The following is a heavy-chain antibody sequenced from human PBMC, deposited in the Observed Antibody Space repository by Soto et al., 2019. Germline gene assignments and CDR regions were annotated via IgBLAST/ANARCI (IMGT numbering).Heavy chain of an antibody. Sequence: QVQLVQSGAEVKKPGASVKVSCKASGYTFTSYGISWVRQAPGQGLEWMGWISGYNGNTKYAQKLQDRATMTTDTSTSRAYMELRSLRSDDTAVYYWPRDLGGQIVDYWGQGTLVTVSS. CDR3: PRDLGGQIVDY. D-gene: IGHD1-26*01. CDR2: ISGYNGNT. J-gene: IGHJ4*02. CDR1: GYTFTSYG. V-gene: IGHV1-18*01.